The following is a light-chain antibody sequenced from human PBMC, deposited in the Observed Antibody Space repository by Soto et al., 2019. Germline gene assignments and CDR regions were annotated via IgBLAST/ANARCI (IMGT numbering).Light chain of an antibody. CDR2: EVS. J-gene: IGLJ1*01. CDR3: SSSYAGSNVFD. Sequence: QSALTQPPSASGSLGQSVTISCTGTRSDVGGYKFVSWYQQHPGKAPKLIIYEVSKRPSGVPDRFSGSKSGNTASLTVSGLQAEDAADYHCSSSYAGSNVFDFGSGTKLTVL. CDR1: RSDVGGYKF. V-gene: IGLV2-8*01.